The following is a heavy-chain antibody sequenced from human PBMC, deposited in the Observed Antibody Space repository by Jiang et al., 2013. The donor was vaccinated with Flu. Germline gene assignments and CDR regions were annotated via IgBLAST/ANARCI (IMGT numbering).Heavy chain of an antibody. Sequence: TYFRSKWYNDYALSVKSRITINPDTSKNQFSLQLNSVTPEDTAVYFCARDTGDFDYWGQGTLVTVSS. D-gene: IGHD7-27*01. V-gene: IGHV6-1*01. CDR2: TYFRSKWYN. J-gene: IGHJ4*02. CDR3: ARDTGDFDY.